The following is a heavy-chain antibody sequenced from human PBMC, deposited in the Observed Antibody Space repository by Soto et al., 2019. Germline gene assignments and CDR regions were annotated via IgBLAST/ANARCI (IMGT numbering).Heavy chain of an antibody. CDR2: ISPSGGNT. CDR3: TGGRFDP. V-gene: IGHV1-46*01. J-gene: IGHJ5*02. D-gene: IGHD3-16*01. CDR1: GHVFTMSF. Sequence: GASVKVSCKTSGHVFTMSFIHWVRQGPGQGLEWMGIISPSGGNTSYAHKFQGRVAMTRDTSRTTVYMHLSSLTSEDTAVYYCTGGRFDPWGQGTLVTVSS.